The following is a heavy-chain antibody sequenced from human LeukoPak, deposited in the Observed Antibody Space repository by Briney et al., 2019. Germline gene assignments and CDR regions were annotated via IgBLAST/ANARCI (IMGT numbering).Heavy chain of an antibody. CDR3: ARDVLRFLEWLLPSGDYYYGMDV. J-gene: IGHJ6*02. D-gene: IGHD3-3*01. Sequence: ASVKVSCKASGYTFTSYGISWVRQAPGRGREWMGWISAYNGNTNYAQKLQGRVTMTTDTSTSTAYMELRSLRSDDTAVYYCARDVLRFLEWLLPSGDYYYGMDVWGQGTTVTVSS. CDR2: ISAYNGNT. V-gene: IGHV1-18*01. CDR1: GYTFTSYG.